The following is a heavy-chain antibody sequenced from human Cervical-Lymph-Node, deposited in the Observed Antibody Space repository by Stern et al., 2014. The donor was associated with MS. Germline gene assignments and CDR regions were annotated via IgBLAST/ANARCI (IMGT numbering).Heavy chain of an antibody. V-gene: IGHV1-69*09. CDR1: GDTFTLFT. Sequence: VHLVESGAEVKKPGSSVKVSCKASGDTFTLFTYTWVRQAPGQGLEWMGRIIPILEMTNYAQQFQGRLTITADKPTSTVSMELSSLRSDDTAVYFCARDTSVLGIDVWGQGTLVTVSS. J-gene: IGHJ3*01. D-gene: IGHD3-3*01. CDR2: IIPILEMT. CDR3: ARDTSVLGIDV.